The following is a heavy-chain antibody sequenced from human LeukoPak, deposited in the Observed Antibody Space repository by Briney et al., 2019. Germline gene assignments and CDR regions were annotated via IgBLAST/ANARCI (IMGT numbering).Heavy chain of an antibody. CDR3: ARAPYYYDSSGYYYFDY. CDR2: IYHSGST. Sequence: PSETLSLTCAVSGGSISSGGYSWSWIRQPPGKGLEWIGYIYHSGSTYYNPSLKSRVTISVDRSKNQFSLKLSSVTAADTAVYYCARAPYYYDSSGYYYFDYWGQGTLVTVSS. CDR1: GGSISSGGYS. V-gene: IGHV4-30-2*01. J-gene: IGHJ4*02. D-gene: IGHD3-22*01.